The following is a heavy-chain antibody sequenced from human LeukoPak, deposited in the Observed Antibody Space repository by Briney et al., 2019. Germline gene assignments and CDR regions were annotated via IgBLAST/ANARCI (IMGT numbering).Heavy chain of an antibody. V-gene: IGHV3-23*01. Sequence: PGGSLTLACAASGYTFSSYAMSWVRQAPGRGLEWVSAISGSDGSTYYADSVKGRFTISRDNSKNTLYLQMNSLRAEDTAVYYCARGTGWDWGQRTLVTVSS. D-gene: IGHD1-26*01. CDR3: ARGTGWD. J-gene: IGHJ4*02. CDR2: ISGSDGST. CDR1: GYTFSSYA.